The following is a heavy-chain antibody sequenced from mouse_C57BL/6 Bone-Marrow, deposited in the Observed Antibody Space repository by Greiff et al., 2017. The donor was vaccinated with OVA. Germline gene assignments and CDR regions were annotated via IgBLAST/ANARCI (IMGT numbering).Heavy chain of an antibody. Sequence: QVQLKQSGAELVRPGTSVKVSCKASGYAFTNYLIEWVKQRPGQGLEWIGVINPGSGGTNYNEKFKGKATLTADKSSSTAYMQLSSLTSEDSAVCFCARKRLGYYFDDWGQGTTLTVSS. V-gene: IGHV1-54*01. D-gene: IGHD4-1*01. J-gene: IGHJ2*01. CDR1: GYAFTNYL. CDR2: INPGSGGT. CDR3: ARKRLGYYFDD.